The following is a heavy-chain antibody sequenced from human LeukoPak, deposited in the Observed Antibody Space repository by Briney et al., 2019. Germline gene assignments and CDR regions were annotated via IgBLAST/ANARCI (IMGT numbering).Heavy chain of an antibody. J-gene: IGHJ4*02. Sequence: SETLSLTCTVSDYSITNGYYWGWIRQPPGKGLEWIGSIYHSGSTYYNPSLKSRVTISVDTSKNQFSLKLSSVTAADTAVFYCTRAFYSSSWYHKEDFFDYWGQGTLVTVSS. CDR3: TRAFYSSSWYHKEDFFDY. V-gene: IGHV4-38-2*02. CDR2: IYHSGST. D-gene: IGHD6-13*01. CDR1: DYSITNGYY.